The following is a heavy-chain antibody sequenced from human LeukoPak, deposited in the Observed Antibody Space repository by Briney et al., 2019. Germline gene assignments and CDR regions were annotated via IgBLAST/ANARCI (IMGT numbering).Heavy chain of an antibody. D-gene: IGHD1-26*01. CDR2: IRTDGISI. CDR3: VREEYNGNYFYMDV. Sequence: GGSLRLFCAASGFTFSRYWMHWVRQAPGKGLVWVSRIRTDGISIKYADSVKGRFSMSRDNAKSTVFLEMNSLRVEDTAVYYCVREEYNGNYFYMDVWGKGTTVTVSS. V-gene: IGHV3-74*03. CDR1: GFTFSRYW. J-gene: IGHJ6*03.